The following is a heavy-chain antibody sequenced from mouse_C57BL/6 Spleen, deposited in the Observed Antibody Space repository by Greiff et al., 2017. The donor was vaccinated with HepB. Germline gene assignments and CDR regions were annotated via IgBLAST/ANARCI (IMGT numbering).Heavy chain of an antibody. V-gene: IGHV1-61*01. CDR3: ARSGGNYVWYFDV. J-gene: IGHJ1*03. Sequence: QVQLQQPGAELVRPGSSVKLSCKASGYTFTSYWMDWVKQRPGQGLEWIGNIYPSDSETHYNQKFKDKATLTVDKSSSTAYMQLSSLTSEDSAVYYCARSGGNYVWYFDVWGTGTTVTVSS. CDR1: GYTFTSYW. CDR2: IYPSDSET. D-gene: IGHD2-1*01.